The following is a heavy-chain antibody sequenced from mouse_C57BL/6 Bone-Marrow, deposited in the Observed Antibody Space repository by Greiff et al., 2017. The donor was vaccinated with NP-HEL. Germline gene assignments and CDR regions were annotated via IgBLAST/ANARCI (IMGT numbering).Heavy chain of an antibody. CDR1: GYSFTGYY. CDR3: ARERDYFYAMDY. Sequence: VQLQQSGPELVKPGASVKISCKASGYSFTGYYMNWVKQSPEKSLEWIGEINPSTGGTTYNQKFKAKATLTVDKSSSTAYMQLKSLTSEDSAVYYCARERDYFYAMDYWGQGTSVTGSS. D-gene: IGHD1-1*01. CDR2: INPSTGGT. V-gene: IGHV1-42*01. J-gene: IGHJ4*01.